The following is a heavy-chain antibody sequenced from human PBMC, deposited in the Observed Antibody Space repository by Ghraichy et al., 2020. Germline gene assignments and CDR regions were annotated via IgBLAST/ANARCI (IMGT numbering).Heavy chain of an antibody. Sequence: SETLSLTCTVSGGSISSYYWTWIRQPPGKGLEWIGYIYNSVNTNYNPSLKSRVTISGDTSRNQFSLKLSSVTAADTAVYYCARRVAMAGERFDIWGQGTMVTISS. CDR3: ARRVAMAGERFDI. CDR1: GGSISSYY. CDR2: IYNSVNT. J-gene: IGHJ3*02. V-gene: IGHV4-59*08. D-gene: IGHD5-24*01.